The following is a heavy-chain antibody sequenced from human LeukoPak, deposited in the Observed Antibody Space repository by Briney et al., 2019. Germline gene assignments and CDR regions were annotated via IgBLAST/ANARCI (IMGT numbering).Heavy chain of an antibody. J-gene: IGHJ4*02. CDR2: IYYSGST. CDR3: ARRRSGWPFDY. V-gene: IGHV4-39*01. CDR1: GGSISSSSYY. D-gene: IGHD6-19*01. Sequence: SETLSLTCTVSGGSISSSSYYWGWIRQPPGKGLEWIGSIYYSGSTYYNPSLKSRVTISVDMSKNQFSLKLSSVTAADTAVYYCARRRSGWPFDYWGQGTLVTVSS.